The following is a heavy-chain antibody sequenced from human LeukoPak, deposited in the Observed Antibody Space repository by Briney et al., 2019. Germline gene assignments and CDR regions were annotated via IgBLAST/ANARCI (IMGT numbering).Heavy chain of an antibody. D-gene: IGHD6-13*01. Sequence: NPSETLSLTCTVSDGSISSYYWSWIRQPPGKGLEWIGYIYYSGSTNYNPSLKSRVTISVDTSKNQFSLKLSSVTAADTAVYYCARGAAARASFDYWGQGTLVTVSS. CDR3: ARGAAARASFDY. J-gene: IGHJ4*02. CDR1: DGSISSYY. V-gene: IGHV4-59*01. CDR2: IYYSGST.